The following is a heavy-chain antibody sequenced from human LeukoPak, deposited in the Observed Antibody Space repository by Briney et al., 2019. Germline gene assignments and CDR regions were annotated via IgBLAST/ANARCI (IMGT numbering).Heavy chain of an antibody. Sequence: SGTLSLTCAVYGGSFSGYYWSWIRQPPGKGLEWIGEINHSGSTNYNPSLKSRVIISVDTSKNQFSLKLSSVTAADTAVYYCARGQSQNYYDSSGYPDYWGQGTLVTVSS. CDR1: GGSFSGYY. CDR2: INHSGST. D-gene: IGHD3-22*01. V-gene: IGHV4-34*01. CDR3: ARGQSQNYYDSSGYPDY. J-gene: IGHJ4*02.